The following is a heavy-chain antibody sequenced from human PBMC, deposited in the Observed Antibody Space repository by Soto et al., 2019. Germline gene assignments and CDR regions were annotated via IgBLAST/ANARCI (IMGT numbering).Heavy chain of an antibody. J-gene: IGHJ1*01. Sequence: EVQLVESGGGLIQPGGSLRLSCAASGFTVSSNYMSWVRQAPGKGLEWVSVIYSGGSTYYADSVKGRFTISRDNSKNTXYXXXNSLRAEDTAVYYCARDRVESGYPEYFQHWGQGTLVTVSS. CDR2: IYSGGST. CDR1: GFTVSSNY. D-gene: IGHD3-22*01. V-gene: IGHV3-53*01. CDR3: ARDRVESGYPEYFQH.